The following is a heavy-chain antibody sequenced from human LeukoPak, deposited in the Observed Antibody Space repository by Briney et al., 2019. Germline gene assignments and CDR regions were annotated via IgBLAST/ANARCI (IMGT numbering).Heavy chain of an antibody. CDR1: GFTFSSYV. D-gene: IGHD4-11*01. CDR3: ARVVDHDYSDYYLDY. CDR2: ISYDGSNE. J-gene: IGHJ4*02. V-gene: IGHV3-30*14. Sequence: GRSLRLSCAASGFTFSSYVMHWVRQAPGKGLEWVAIISYDGSNEYYADSVKGRFTISRDNSKNTLYLQMNSLRAEDTAVYYCARVVDHDYSDYYLDYWGQGTLVTVSS.